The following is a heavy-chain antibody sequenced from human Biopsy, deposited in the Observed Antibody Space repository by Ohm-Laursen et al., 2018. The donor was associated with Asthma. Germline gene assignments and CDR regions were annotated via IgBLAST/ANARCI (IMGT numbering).Heavy chain of an antibody. CDR1: GYTFNSAG. CDR3: ARAVDYSHYYGIDV. D-gene: IGHD3-10*01. V-gene: IGHV1-18*01. CDR2: ISVYNGNT. J-gene: IGHJ6*02. Sequence: ASVKVSCKTSGYTFNSAGITWVRQAPGQGLEWMGWISVYNGNTKVAQKLQDRVAMITDTSTSTAYMELRSLGSDDTAVYFCARAVDYSHYYGIDVWGQGTTVTVS.